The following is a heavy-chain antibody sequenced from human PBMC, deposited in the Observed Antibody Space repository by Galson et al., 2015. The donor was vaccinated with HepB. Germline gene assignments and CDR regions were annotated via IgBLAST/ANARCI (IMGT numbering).Heavy chain of an antibody. V-gene: IGHV3-23*01. D-gene: IGHD4-23*01. J-gene: IGHJ3*02. CDR1: GFTFRNYA. CDR3: ARGTVVRSYDAFDI. CDR2: ISGGGGIT. Sequence: SLRLSCAASGFTFRNYAMTWVRQAPGKGLEWVSGISGGGGITHYADSVKGRFTISRDNSKNSLYLQMNSLRDEDTAVFYCARGTVVRSYDAFDIWGQGTKAIVSS.